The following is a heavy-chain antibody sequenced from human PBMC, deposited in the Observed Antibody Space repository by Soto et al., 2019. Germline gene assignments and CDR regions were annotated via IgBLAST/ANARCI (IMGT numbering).Heavy chain of an antibody. V-gene: IGHV1-69*02. Sequence: QVQLVQSGAEVKKPGSSVKVSCQASGGTFSSYTISWARQAPGQGLEWMGRIIPILGIANYAQKLQRRVTITADKSASTAYLELSSLRSEGTAVYYCASAYGGDSTRLFDYWGQGTLVT. J-gene: IGHJ4*02. CDR3: ASAYGGDSTRLFDY. CDR2: IIPILGIA. CDR1: GGTFSSYT. D-gene: IGHD2-21*02.